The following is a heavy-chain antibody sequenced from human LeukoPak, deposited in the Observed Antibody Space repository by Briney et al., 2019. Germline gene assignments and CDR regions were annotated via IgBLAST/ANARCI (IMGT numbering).Heavy chain of an antibody. V-gene: IGHV4-34*01. Sequence: PSETLSLTCAVYGGSFSGYYWSWIRQPPGKGLEWIGEINHSGSTNYNPSLKSRVTISVDTSKNQFSLKLSSVTAADTAVYYCARGYSGSYRDAFDIWGQGTMVTVSS. CDR2: INHSGST. CDR1: GGSFSGYY. D-gene: IGHD1-26*01. CDR3: ARGYSGSYRDAFDI. J-gene: IGHJ3*02.